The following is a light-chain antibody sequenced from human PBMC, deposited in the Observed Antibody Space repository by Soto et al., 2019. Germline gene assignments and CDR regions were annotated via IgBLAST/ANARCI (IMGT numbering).Light chain of an antibody. Sequence: EIVLTQSPATLSVYPRERATLSCMASLSVSRNLAWYQQKPGQAPRLLIFDASTRATGIPARFSGSGSGTEFTLTITSLQSEDFAVYYCQQYNAWPRTFGQGTKVDIK. J-gene: IGKJ1*01. CDR3: QQYNAWPRT. V-gene: IGKV3-15*01. CDR2: DAS. CDR1: LSVSRN.